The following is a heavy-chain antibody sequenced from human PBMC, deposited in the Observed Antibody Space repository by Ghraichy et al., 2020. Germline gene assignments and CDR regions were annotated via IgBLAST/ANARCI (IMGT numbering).Heavy chain of an antibody. CDR2: IIQDGSAK. D-gene: IGHD6-13*01. J-gene: IGHJ4*02. CDR3: ARDGQMEAAGILGY. V-gene: IGHV3-7*03. Sequence: GGSLRLSCAASGFTFNNYWMSWVRQAPGKGLEWVANIIQDGSAKHHVDSVKGRFTISRDNAKNSLYLQMNSLRAEDTAVYYCARDGQMEAAGILGYWGQGILVTVSS. CDR1: GFTFNNYW.